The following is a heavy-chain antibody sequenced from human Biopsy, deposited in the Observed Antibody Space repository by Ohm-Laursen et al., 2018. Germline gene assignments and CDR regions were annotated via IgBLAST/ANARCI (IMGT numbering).Heavy chain of an antibody. Sequence: SDTLSLTCTVSGGSFTGHYWSWIRQPPGKGLEWIGHISYTGYTSYNASLKSRVTISVDTSRNRFSLRLSSLTAADTAVYYCARGSNDFGGLYFPRWGQGTLLTVSS. CDR3: ARGSNDFGGLYFPR. D-gene: IGHD4-23*01. V-gene: IGHV4-59*11. CDR2: ISYTGYT. CDR1: GGSFTGHY. J-gene: IGHJ4*02.